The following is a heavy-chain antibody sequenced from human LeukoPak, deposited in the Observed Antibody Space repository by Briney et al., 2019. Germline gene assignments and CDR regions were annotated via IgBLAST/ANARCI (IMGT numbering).Heavy chain of an antibody. J-gene: IGHJ5*02. V-gene: IGHV3-23*01. CDR3: AKGGIAVAGFNT. CDR2: INPSGAFT. D-gene: IGHD6-19*01. CDR1: GFTFSTYA. Sequence: PGGSLRLSCAASGFTFSTYAMSWVRQAPRKGLEWISAINPSGAFTYYADSVKGRFTISRDQSKNTVYLQMNSLRAEDTAVYYCAKGGIAVAGFNTWGQGTVVTVSS.